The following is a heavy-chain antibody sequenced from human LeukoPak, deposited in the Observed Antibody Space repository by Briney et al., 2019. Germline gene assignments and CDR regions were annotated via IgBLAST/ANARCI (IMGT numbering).Heavy chain of an antibody. CDR3: AKGIDNSGYYYAFDI. CDR1: RFTFSSYG. V-gene: IGHV3-30*18. CDR2: LSYDGSSK. Sequence: GGSLRLSCAASRFTFSSYGMHWVRQAPGEGLEWVALLSYDGSSKYYAESVKGRFTISRDNSKNTLHLQMNSLRAEDTAVYYCAKGIDNSGYYYAFDIWGQGTRVTVSS. D-gene: IGHD3-22*01. J-gene: IGHJ3*02.